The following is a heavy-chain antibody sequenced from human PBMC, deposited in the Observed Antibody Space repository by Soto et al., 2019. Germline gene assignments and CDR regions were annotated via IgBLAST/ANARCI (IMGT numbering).Heavy chain of an antibody. J-gene: IGHJ5*02. D-gene: IGHD4-17*01. CDR1: GYTFTDQH. CDR2: INPNNGDT. V-gene: IGHV1-2*02. Sequence: QVHLVQSGAEVKKPGASVKVSCKAPGYTFTDQHMDWARQAPGHRLEWMGWINPNNGDTNYAQKFQGRVTMTRDTSISTAYMELSRLRSDDTAVYYCARDYGDYMNWFDPWGQGTLVSVSS. CDR3: ARDYGDYMNWFDP.